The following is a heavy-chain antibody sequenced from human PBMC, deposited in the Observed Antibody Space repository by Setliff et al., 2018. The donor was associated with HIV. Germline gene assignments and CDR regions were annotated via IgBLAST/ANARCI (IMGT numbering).Heavy chain of an antibody. CDR2: IYYSGTT. Sequence: SETLSLTCTVSGDSVSSASYYWSWIRQPPGKGLAWIGYIYYSGTTKYNPSLKSPFTISVDTSKNQFSLKLSPVAAADSAVYYCASEAWTSYRSSSGYYYYYMDVWGQGTTVTVSS. CDR3: ASEAWTSYRSSSGYYYYYMDV. CDR1: GDSVSSASYY. J-gene: IGHJ6*03. V-gene: IGHV4-61*01. D-gene: IGHD6-6*01.